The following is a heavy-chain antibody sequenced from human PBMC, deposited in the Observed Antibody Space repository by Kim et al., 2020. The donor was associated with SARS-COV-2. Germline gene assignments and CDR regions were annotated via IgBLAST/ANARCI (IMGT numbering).Heavy chain of an antibody. D-gene: IGHD6-19*01. CDR3: ARVGYASGWDFDY. J-gene: IGHJ4*02. Sequence: YADSVKGRFTISRDQSKNTLYLEMNSLRAEDTAVYYCARVGYASGWDFDYWGQGTLVSVSS. V-gene: IGHV3-33*01.